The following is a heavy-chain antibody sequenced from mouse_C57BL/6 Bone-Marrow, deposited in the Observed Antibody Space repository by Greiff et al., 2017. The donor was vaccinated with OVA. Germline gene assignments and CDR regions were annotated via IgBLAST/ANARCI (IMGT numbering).Heavy chain of an antibody. D-gene: IGHD2-4*01. CDR2: INPSSGYT. CDR1: GYTFTSYW. V-gene: IGHV1-7*01. CDR3: ASCDYDPWFAY. J-gene: IGHJ3*01. Sequence: VKLVESGAELAKPGASVKLSCKASGYTFTSYWMHWVKQRPGQGLEWIGYINPSSGYTKYNQKFKDKATLTADKSSSTAYMQLSSLTYEDSAGYYCASCDYDPWFAYWGQGTLVTVSA.